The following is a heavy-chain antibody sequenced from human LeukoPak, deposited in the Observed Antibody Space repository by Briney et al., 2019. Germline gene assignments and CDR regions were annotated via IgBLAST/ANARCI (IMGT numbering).Heavy chain of an antibody. Sequence: PSETLSLTCAVSGDSISDKYWWRWVGQFPDKGLEWIGEVYRSGGTSYNPSLKSRVTVSIDYSKNQFSLNLRSVTAADTAVYYCARSNSFYYDSWGQGTLVTVSS. V-gene: IGHV4-4*02. CDR2: VYRSGGT. J-gene: IGHJ5*02. CDR1: GDSISDKYW. D-gene: IGHD3-16*01. CDR3: ARSNSFYYDS.